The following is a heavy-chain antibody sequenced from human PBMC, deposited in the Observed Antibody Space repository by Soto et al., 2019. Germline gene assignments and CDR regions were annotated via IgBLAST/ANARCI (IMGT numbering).Heavy chain of an antibody. CDR1: GFTFSSYA. CDR2: ISGSGGST. V-gene: IGHV3-23*01. Sequence: PGGSLRLSCAASGFTFSSYAMSWVRQAPRKGLEWVSTISGSGGSTYYADSVKGRFTVSRDSSKNTLYLQMNSLRAEDTAVYYCASDDSSIYRGYWGQGTLVTVSS. CDR3: ASDDSSIYRGY. D-gene: IGHD3-22*01. J-gene: IGHJ4*02.